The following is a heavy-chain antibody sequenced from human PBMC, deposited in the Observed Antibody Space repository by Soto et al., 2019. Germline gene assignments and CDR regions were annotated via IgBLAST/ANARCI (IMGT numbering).Heavy chain of an antibody. D-gene: IGHD3-10*01. J-gene: IGHJ6*02. V-gene: IGHV4-30-2*01. CDR2: IYHSGST. CDR3: ARLGITMVRGVIITHGMDV. CDR1: GGSISSGGYS. Sequence: PSETLSLTCAVSGGSISSGGYSWSWIRQPPGKCLEWIGYIYHSGSTYYNPSLKSRVTISVDRSKNQFSLKLSSVTAADTAVYYCARLGITMVRGVIITHGMDVWGQGTTVTVYS.